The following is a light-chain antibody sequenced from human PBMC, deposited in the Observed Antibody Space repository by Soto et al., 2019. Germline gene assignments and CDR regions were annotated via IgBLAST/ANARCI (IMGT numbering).Light chain of an antibody. CDR2: KAS. CDR3: QQRHSYPIT. V-gene: IGKV1-5*03. CDR1: QTISSW. Sequence: DLQMTQSPSTQSGSVGDRVTITCRASQTISSWLAWYQQKPGKAPKLLIYKASTLKSGVPSRFSGSGSGTEFTLTISSLQPEDFATYYCQQRHSYPITFGQGTRLENK. J-gene: IGKJ5*01.